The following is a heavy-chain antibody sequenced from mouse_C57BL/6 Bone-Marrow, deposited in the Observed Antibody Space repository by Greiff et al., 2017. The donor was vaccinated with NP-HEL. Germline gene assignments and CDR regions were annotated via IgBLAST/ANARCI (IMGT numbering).Heavy chain of an antibody. CDR3: AGRLLRKEYYFGN. Sequence: QVQLQQPGAELVKPGASVKLSCKASGYTFTSYWMHWVKQRPGQGLEWIGMIHPNSGSTNYNEKFKSKATLTVDKSSSTAYMQLSSLTSEDSAVYYCAGRLLRKEYYFGNWGQGTTLTVSS. J-gene: IGHJ2*01. CDR1: GYTFTSYW. D-gene: IGHD2-3*01. CDR2: IHPNSGST. V-gene: IGHV1-64*01.